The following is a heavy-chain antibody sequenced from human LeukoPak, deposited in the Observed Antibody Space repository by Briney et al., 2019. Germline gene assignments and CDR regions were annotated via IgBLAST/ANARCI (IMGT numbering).Heavy chain of an antibody. V-gene: IGHV3-9*01. Sequence: GGSLRLSCAASGFTFDDYAMHWVRQAPGKGLEWVSGISWNSGSLDYADSVAGRFSISRDNAKNPLYLQMNSLRPEDTAFYYCAKDSGGLVDYWGQGTLVTVSS. D-gene: IGHD2-15*01. CDR1: GFTFDDYA. J-gene: IGHJ4*02. CDR3: AKDSGGLVDY. CDR2: ISWNSGSL.